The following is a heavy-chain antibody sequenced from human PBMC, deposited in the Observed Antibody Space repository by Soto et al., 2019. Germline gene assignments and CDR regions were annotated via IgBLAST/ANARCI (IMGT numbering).Heavy chain of an antibody. CDR3: ARHTRYYDFWSGYSLSYGMDV. Sequence: XESLKVSCKCSGYSFTSYLISWVLQMPGKGLEWMGRIDPSVSYTNYSPSFQGHVTISADKSISTAYLQWSSLKASDTAMYYCARHTRYYDFWSGYSLSYGMDVWGRGTTVTV. CDR1: GYSFTSYL. D-gene: IGHD3-3*01. V-gene: IGHV5-10-1*01. J-gene: IGHJ6*02. CDR2: IDPSVSYT.